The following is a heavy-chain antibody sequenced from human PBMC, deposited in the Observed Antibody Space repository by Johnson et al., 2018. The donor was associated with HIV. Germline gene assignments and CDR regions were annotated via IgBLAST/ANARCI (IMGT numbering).Heavy chain of an antibody. CDR2: IKSKTDGGTT. D-gene: IGHD3-10*01. CDR1: GFSFSNAW. J-gene: IGHJ3*02. V-gene: IGHV3-15*01. Sequence: VQLVESGGGLVKPGGSLRLSCAGSGFSFSNAWMTWVRQAPGKGLEWVGRIKSKTDGGTTDYAAPVKGRFTISRDDSKNTLYLHMNSLKTEDTALDYCTTGDLMVRGSQAGDAFEIWGQGTMVTVSS. CDR3: TTGDLMVRGSQAGDAFEI.